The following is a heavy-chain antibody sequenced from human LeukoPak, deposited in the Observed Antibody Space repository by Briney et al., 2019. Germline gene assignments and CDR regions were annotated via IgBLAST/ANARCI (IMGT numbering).Heavy chain of an antibody. D-gene: IGHD2-15*01. CDR1: GITFSTYA. J-gene: IGHJ4*02. CDR2: ISGSGGST. V-gene: IGHV3-23*01. Sequence: PGVSLRLSCAASGITFSTYAMSWVRQAPGKGLEWVSVISGSGGSTYYTDSVKGRFTISRDNSKNTLYLQMNSLRADDTAVYYCAKNTLGSPEGYFEFWGQGTLVTVSS. CDR3: AKNTLGSPEGYFEF.